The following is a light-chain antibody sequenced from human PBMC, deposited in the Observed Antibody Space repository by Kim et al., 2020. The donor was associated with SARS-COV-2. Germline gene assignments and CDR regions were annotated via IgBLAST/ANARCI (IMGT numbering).Light chain of an antibody. V-gene: IGLV3-21*04. CDR2: YDS. Sequence: APGKTARITCGGNNIGSKSVHWYQQKPGQAPVLVIYYDSDRPSGIPERFSGSNSGNTATLTISRVEAGDEADYYCQVWDSSSDLLVFGGVTQLTVL. J-gene: IGLJ2*01. CDR3: QVWDSSSDLLV. CDR1: NIGSKS.